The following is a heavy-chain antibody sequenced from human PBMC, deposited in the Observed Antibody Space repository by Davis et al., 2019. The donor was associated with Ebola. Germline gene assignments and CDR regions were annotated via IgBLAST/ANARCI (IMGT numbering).Heavy chain of an antibody. Sequence: GESLKISCAGSGFTFSDYVFHWVRRAPGKGLEWVAATSSDGTNKYYADSMKGRFTISRDNSKNTLYLQMNSLRAEDTAVYYCARDMGVVVAAILYYYYGMDVWGQGTTVTVSS. V-gene: IGHV3-30-3*01. CDR1: GFTFSDYV. D-gene: IGHD2-15*01. J-gene: IGHJ6*02. CDR2: TSSDGTNK. CDR3: ARDMGVVVAAILYYYYGMDV.